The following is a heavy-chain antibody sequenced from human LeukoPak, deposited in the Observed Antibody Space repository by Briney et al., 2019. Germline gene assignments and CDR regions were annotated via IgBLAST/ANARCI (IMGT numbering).Heavy chain of an antibody. Sequence: GGSLRLSCAASGFPFSRFSMHWVRQAPGRGLEYVSAIDGAGQSTFYADSVRGRFTISRDNSENTVSLQVGSLTPEDMAVYYCARVNRGYDYWGQGALITVSS. CDR3: ARVNRGYDY. J-gene: IGHJ4*02. CDR1: GFPFSRFS. V-gene: IGHV3-64*02. D-gene: IGHD5-12*01. CDR2: IDGAGQST.